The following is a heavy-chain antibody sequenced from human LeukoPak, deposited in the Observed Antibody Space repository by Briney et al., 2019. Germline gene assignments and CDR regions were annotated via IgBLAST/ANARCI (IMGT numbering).Heavy chain of an antibody. CDR3: ARGLNSYDFWSGYYTAYLFDY. J-gene: IGHJ4*02. V-gene: IGHV4-59*01. D-gene: IGHD3-3*01. CDR1: GGSFSGYY. Sequence: SETLSLTCAVYGGSFSGYYWSWIRQPPGKGLEWIGYIYYSGSTNYNPSLKSRVTISVDTSKNQFSLKLSSVTAADTAVYYCARGLNSYDFWSGYYTAYLFDYWGQGTLVTVSS. CDR2: IYYSGST.